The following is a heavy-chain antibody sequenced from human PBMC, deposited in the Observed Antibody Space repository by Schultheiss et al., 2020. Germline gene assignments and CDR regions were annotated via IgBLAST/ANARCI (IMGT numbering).Heavy chain of an antibody. CDR1: GFTFSSYS. Sequence: GESLKISCAASGFTFSSYSMNWVRQAPGKGLEWVAVISYDGSNKYYADSVKGRFTISRDNSKNTLYLQMNSLRAEDTAVYYCAKDHLESDYWGQGTLVTVSS. CDR3: AKDHLESDY. V-gene: IGHV3-30*18. CDR2: ISYDGSNK. J-gene: IGHJ4*02. D-gene: IGHD1-1*01.